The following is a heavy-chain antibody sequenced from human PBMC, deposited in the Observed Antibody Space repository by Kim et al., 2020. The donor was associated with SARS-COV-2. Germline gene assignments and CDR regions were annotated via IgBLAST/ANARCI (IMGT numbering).Heavy chain of an antibody. CDR3: ARGFGYYYGSGSYSSFDY. J-gene: IGHJ4*02. V-gene: IGHV3-30-3*01. CDR2: ISYDGSNK. CDR1: GFTFSSYA. D-gene: IGHD3-10*01. Sequence: GGSLRLSCAASGFTFSSYAMHWVRQAPGKGLEWVAVISYDGSNKYYADSVKGRFTISRDNSKNTLYLQMNSLRAEDTAVYYCARGFGYYYGSGSYSSFDYWGQGTLVTVSS.